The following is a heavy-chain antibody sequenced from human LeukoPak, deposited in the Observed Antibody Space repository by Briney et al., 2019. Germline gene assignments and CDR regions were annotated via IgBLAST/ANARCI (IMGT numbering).Heavy chain of an antibody. J-gene: IGHJ4*02. CDR2: IYSGGST. Sequence: AGGSLRLSCAASGFTVSSNYMSWVRQAPGKGLEWVSVIYSGGSTYYADSVKGRFTISRDNSKNTQYLQMNSLRAEDTAVYYCARWGGSQLDTDFDFWGQGTLVTVSS. V-gene: IGHV3-66*01. CDR3: ARWGGSQLDTDFDF. D-gene: IGHD2-2*01. CDR1: GFTVSSNY.